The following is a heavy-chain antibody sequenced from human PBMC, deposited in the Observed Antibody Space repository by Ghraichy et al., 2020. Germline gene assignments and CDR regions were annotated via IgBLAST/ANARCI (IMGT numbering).Heavy chain of an antibody. V-gene: IGHV3-15*01. J-gene: IGHJ2*01. CDR1: GFTFSNAW. CDR2: IKSKTDGGTT. CDR3: TAAHHRGYYYDSSGYYSSYWYFDL. D-gene: IGHD3-22*01. Sequence: GESLNISCAASGFTFSNAWMSWVRQAPGKGLEWVGRIKSKTDGGTTDYAAPVKGRFTISRDDSKNTLYLQMNSLKTEDTAVYYCTAAHHRGYYYDSSGYYSSYWYFDLWGRGTLVTVSS.